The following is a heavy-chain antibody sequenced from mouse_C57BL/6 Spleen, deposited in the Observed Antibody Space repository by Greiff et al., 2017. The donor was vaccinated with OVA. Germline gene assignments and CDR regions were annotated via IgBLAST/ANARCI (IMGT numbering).Heavy chain of an antibody. CDR3: AKIRDYYGSSPLWYFDV. Sequence: QVQLQQSGAELVKPGASVKMSCKASGYTFTSYWITWVKQRPGQGLEWIGDIYPGSGSTNYNEKFKSKATLTVDTSSSTAYMQLSSLTSEDSAVYYCAKIRDYYGSSPLWYFDVWGTGTTVTVSS. V-gene: IGHV1-55*01. D-gene: IGHD1-1*01. J-gene: IGHJ1*03. CDR2: IYPGSGST. CDR1: GYTFTSYW.